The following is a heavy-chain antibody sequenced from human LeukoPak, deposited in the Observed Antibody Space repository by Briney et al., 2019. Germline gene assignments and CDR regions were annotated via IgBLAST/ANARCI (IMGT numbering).Heavy chain of an antibody. D-gene: IGHD3-22*01. CDR3: ARVAYDSSGSVDY. CDR1: GFTFSSYA. V-gene: IGHV3-30-3*01. Sequence: GRSLRLSCAASGFTFSSYAMHWVRQAPGKGLEWVAVISYDGSNKYYADSVKGRFTISRDNSKNTLYLRMNSLRAEDTAVYYCARVAYDSSGSVDYWGQGTLVTVSS. J-gene: IGHJ4*02. CDR2: ISYDGSNK.